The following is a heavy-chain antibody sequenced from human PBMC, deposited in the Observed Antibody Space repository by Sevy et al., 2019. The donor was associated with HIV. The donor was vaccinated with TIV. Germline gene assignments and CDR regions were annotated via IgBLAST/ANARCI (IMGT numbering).Heavy chain of an antibody. D-gene: IGHD3-22*01. J-gene: IGHJ4*02. CDR2: FDPEDSKT. CDR3: ASTRDYYDSSGYYFDY. CDR1: GYTLTELS. V-gene: IGHV1-24*01. Sequence: ASVKVSCKVSGYTLTELSIHWVRQAPGKGLEWLVTFDPEDSKTIYAQNFQGRVTMTEDTSTDTTYMELSSLRSEDTAVYYCASTRDYYDSSGYYFDYWGQGTLVTVSS.